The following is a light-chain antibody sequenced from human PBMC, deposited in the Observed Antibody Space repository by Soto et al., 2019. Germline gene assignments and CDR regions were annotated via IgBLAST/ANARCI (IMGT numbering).Light chain of an antibody. CDR3: AAWDDSLNGLV. Sequence: QSVLTQPPSASGTPGQRVTISCSGSSSNIGSNTVNWYQQLPGTAPKLLIYNNNQRPSGVPDRFSGSKSGTSAPLAISGLQSEDEADYYCAAWDDSLNGLVFGTGTKVTVL. CDR2: NNN. J-gene: IGLJ1*01. CDR1: SSNIGSNT. V-gene: IGLV1-44*01.